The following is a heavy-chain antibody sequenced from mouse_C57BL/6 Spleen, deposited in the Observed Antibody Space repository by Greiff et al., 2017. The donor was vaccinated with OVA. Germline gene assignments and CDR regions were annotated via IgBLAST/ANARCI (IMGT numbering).Heavy chain of an antibody. Sequence: VQLQQSDAELVKPGASVKISCKASGYTFTDHPIHWMKQRPEQGLEWIGYIYPRDGSTKYNEKFKGKATLTADKSSSTAYMQLNSLTSEDSAVYFCARYDCVGDYAMDYWGQGTSVTVSS. CDR3: ARYDCVGDYAMDY. V-gene: IGHV1-78*01. CDR2: IYPRDGST. J-gene: IGHJ4*01. D-gene: IGHD2-4*01. CDR1: GYTFTDHP.